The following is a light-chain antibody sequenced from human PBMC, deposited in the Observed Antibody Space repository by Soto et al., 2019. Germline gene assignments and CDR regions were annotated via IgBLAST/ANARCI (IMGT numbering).Light chain of an antibody. J-gene: IGKJ1*01. CDR2: AAS. CDR3: QQSYSTLGRT. Sequence: DIQMTQSPSSLSASVGDRVTITCRASQSISSYLNWYQQKPGKAPKLLIYAASSLQSGVPSRFSGSGSGTDFTLTIISLQPEDFATYYCQQSYSTLGRTFGQGTKVEIK. V-gene: IGKV1-39*01. CDR1: QSISSY.